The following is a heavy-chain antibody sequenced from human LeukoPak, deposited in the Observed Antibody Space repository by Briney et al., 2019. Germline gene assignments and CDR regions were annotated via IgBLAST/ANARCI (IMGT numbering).Heavy chain of an antibody. CDR1: VGTFRSYT. CDR2: IIPIFGTA. J-gene: IGHJ4*02. CDR3: ARTSGGVKPWKSLDY. V-gene: IGHV1-69*05. Sequence: ASVKVSCKASVGTFRSYTISWVRQAPGQGLECMGRIIPIFGTANYAQKFQGRVTITTDESTSTAYMELSSLRSEDTAVYYCARTSGGVKPWKSLDYWGQGTLVTVSS. D-gene: IGHD1-1*01.